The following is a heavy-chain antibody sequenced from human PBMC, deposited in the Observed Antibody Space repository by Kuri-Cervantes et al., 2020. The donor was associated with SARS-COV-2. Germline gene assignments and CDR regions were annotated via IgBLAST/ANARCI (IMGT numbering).Heavy chain of an antibody. D-gene: IGHD1-26*01. CDR3: ANAYLPYSGSPTDY. Sequence: GESLKISCAASGFTFSSYAMHWVRQAPGKGLEWVAVISYDGSNKYYADSVKGRFTISRDNSKNTLYLQMNSLRAEDTAVYYCANAYLPYSGSPTDYWGQGTLVTVSS. J-gene: IGHJ4*02. CDR2: ISYDGSNK. V-gene: IGHV3-30-3*01. CDR1: GFTFSSYA.